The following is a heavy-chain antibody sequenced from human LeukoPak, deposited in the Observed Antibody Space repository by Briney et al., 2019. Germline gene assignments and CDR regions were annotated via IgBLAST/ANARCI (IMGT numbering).Heavy chain of an antibody. CDR2: IYHSGST. D-gene: IGHD2-2*01. Sequence: SETLSLTCAVSGGSISSGGYSWSWIRQPPGKGLEWIGYIYHSGSTYYNPSLKSRVTISVDTSKNQFSLKLSSVTAADTAVYYCARASYCSSTSCLIDYWGQGTLVTVSS. V-gene: IGHV4-30-2*01. J-gene: IGHJ4*02. CDR1: GGSISSGGYS. CDR3: ARASYCSSTSCLIDY.